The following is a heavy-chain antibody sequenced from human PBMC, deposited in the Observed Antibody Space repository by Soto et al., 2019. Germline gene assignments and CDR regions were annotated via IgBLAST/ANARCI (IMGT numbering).Heavy chain of an antibody. CDR2: ISYDGSNK. Sequence: QVQLVESGGGVVQPGRSLRLSCAASGFTFSSYGMHWVRQAPGKGLEWVAVISYDGSNKYYADSVEGRFTISRDNSKNTLYLQMNSLRAEDTAVYYCAESSHFDYWGQGTLVTVSS. J-gene: IGHJ4*02. V-gene: IGHV3-30*03. CDR1: GFTFSSYG. CDR3: AESSHFDY.